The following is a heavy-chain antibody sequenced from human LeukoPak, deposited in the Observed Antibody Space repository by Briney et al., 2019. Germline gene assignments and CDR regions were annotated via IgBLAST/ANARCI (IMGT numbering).Heavy chain of an antibody. CDR1: GGSISSYY. J-gene: IGHJ6*03. D-gene: IGHD6-13*01. CDR3: ASGSSSWYYYYYYMDV. CDR2: IYYSGST. V-gene: IGHV4-59*01. Sequence: SETLSLTCTVSGGSISSYYWSWIRQPPGKGLEWIGYIYYSGSTNYNPSLKSRVTISVDTSKNQFSLKLSSVTAADTAVYYRASGSSSWYYYYYYMDVWGKGTTVTVSS.